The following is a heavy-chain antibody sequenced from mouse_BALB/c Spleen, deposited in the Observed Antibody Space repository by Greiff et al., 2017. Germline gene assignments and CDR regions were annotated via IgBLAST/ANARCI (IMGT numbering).Heavy chain of an antibody. Sequence: QVQLQQPGAELVKPGASVKLSCKASGYTFTSYWMHWVKQRPGQGLEWIGEIDPSDSYTNYNQKFKGKATLTVDKSSSTAYMQLSSLTSEDSAVYYCTRGWLQGAMDYWGQGTSVTVSS. CDR1: GYTFTSYW. D-gene: IGHD2-3*01. CDR2: IDPSDSYT. CDR3: TRGWLQGAMDY. J-gene: IGHJ4*01. V-gene: IGHV1-69*02.